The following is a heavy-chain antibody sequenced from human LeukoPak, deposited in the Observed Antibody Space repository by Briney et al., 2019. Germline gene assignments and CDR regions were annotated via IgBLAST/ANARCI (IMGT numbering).Heavy chain of an antibody. CDR2: ISFDATNK. V-gene: IGHV3-30*04. CDR3: ARESLDCGGDCYSGIDY. J-gene: IGHJ4*02. Sequence: GGSLRLSCAASAFTFSIHAMHWVRQAPGRGLEWVAVISFDATNKYYADSVKGRFTISRDNSKNTLYLQMNSLRAEDTAVYYCARESLDCGGDCYSGIDYWGQGTLVTVSS. D-gene: IGHD2-21*02. CDR1: AFTFSIHA.